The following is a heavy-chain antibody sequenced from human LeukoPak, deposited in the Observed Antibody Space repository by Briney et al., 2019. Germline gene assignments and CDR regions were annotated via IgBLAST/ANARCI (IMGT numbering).Heavy chain of an antibody. Sequence: GGSLRLSRAASGFTFSSYGMHWVRQAPGKGLEWVAFIRYDGSNKYYADSVKGRFTISRDNSKNTLYLQMNSLRAEDTAVYYCAKDRYYYDSSGYSPCGYWGQGTLVTVSS. CDR1: GFTFSSYG. J-gene: IGHJ4*02. CDR3: AKDRYYYDSSGYSPCGY. V-gene: IGHV3-30*02. CDR2: IRYDGSNK. D-gene: IGHD3-22*01.